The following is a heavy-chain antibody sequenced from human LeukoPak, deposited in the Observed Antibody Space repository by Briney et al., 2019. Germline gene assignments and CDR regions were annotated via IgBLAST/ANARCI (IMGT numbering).Heavy chain of an antibody. J-gene: IGHJ4*02. D-gene: IGHD3-10*01. V-gene: IGHV1-2*02. CDR3: ARAYGSGSSYHPDY. Sequence: ASVKVSCKASGYTFTAYYMHWVRQAPGQGLEWMGWINPNSGGTNSSQKFQDRVTLTRDTSISTAYMELGSLRSDDAAIYYCARAYGSGSSYHPDYWGQGTLVAVSS. CDR2: INPNSGGT. CDR1: GYTFTAYY.